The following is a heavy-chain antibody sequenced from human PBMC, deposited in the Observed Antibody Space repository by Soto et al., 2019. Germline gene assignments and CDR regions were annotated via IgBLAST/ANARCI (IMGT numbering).Heavy chain of an antibody. CDR3: TVDYSNYVPTTNMDV. J-gene: IGHJ6*03. CDR1: GFTFSNAW. CDR2: IKSKTDGGTT. D-gene: IGHD4-4*01. Sequence: GGSLRLSCAASGFTFSNAWMSWVRQAPGKGLEWVGRIKSKTDGGTTDYAAPVKGRFTISRDDSKNTLYLQMNSLKTEDTAVYYCTVDYSNYVPTTNMDVWGKGTTVTVSS. V-gene: IGHV3-15*01.